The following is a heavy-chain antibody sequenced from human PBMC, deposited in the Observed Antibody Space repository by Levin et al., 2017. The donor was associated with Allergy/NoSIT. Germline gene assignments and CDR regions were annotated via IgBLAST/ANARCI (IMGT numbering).Heavy chain of an antibody. D-gene: IGHD2-2*01. CDR2: INPNRGGT. V-gene: IGHV1-2*02. CDR1: GYTFTGYY. J-gene: IGHJ4*02. CDR3: ATGLYCTSTSCYAGYCSGGRCLGY. Sequence: ASVKVSCKASGYTFTGYYMHWVRQAPGQGLEWMGWINPNRGGTNYAQKFQGRVTMTRDTSINTAYMELSRLRSDDTAVYYCATGLYCTSTSCYAGYCSGGRCLGYWGQGTLVTVSS.